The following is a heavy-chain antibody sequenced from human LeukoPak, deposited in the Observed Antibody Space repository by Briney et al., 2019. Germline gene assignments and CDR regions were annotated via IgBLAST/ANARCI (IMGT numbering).Heavy chain of an antibody. CDR3: ARGPHQHWPLGQF. V-gene: IGHV4-38-2*02. D-gene: IGHD2-2*01. CDR2: INDSGSP. Sequence: SETLSLTCTVSGYSISTGYYWDWIRQPPGKGLEYIGEINDSGSPVYSPSLKSRLTISVDTSKNQFSVTLTSVTVADTAVYYCARGPHQHWPLGQFWGQGSLVTVSS. J-gene: IGHJ4*02. CDR1: GYSISTGYY.